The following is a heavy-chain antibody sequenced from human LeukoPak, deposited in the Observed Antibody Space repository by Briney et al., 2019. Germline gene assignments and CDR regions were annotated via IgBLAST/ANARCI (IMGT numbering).Heavy chain of an antibody. CDR1: GFTFSSYA. Sequence: AGSLRLSCAASGFTFSSYAMSWVRQAPGKGLEWVSAISGSGGSTYYADSVKGRFTISRDNSKNTLYLQMNSLRAEDTAVYYCAKVGEYYYDSSGLEYWGQGTLVTASS. J-gene: IGHJ4*02. CDR3: AKVGEYYYDSSGLEY. D-gene: IGHD3-22*01. CDR2: ISGSGGST. V-gene: IGHV3-23*01.